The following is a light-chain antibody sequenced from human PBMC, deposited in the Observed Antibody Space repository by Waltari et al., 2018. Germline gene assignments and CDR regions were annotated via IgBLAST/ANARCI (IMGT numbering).Light chain of an antibody. CDR1: QSVRRSY. CDR2: GTS. Sequence: IVLMQSPGTLSLYPGARARLSCRASQSVRRSYLAWYQKQPGQAPLLLMYGTSRGTTSIANMSSGRASRAVITLTSSRLEAEDSAVYYCQEYSSSRTFGQGTKVEIK. CDR3: QEYSSSRT. V-gene: IGKV3-20*01. J-gene: IGKJ1*01.